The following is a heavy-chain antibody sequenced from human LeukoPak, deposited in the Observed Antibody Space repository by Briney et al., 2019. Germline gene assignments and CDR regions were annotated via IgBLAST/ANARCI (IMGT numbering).Heavy chain of an antibody. Sequence: GGSLRLSCAASGFTFSRYWMHWVRQAPGKGLVWVSRINPDGSSTNYADSVKGRFNIARDNAKNTLYLQMNSLRAEDTAVYYCARDDISGWYMDVWGKGTTVTVSS. V-gene: IGHV3-74*01. CDR2: INPDGSST. CDR3: ARDDISGWYMDV. D-gene: IGHD6-19*01. CDR1: GFTFSRYW. J-gene: IGHJ6*03.